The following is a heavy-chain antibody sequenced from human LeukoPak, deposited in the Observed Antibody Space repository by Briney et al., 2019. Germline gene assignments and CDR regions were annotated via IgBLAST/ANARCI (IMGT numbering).Heavy chain of an antibody. CDR1: GDSISSSSYY. J-gene: IGHJ4*02. CDR2: ICYSGTT. Sequence: SETLSLTCTVSGDSISSSSYYWGWIRQPPGKGREWIGTICYSGTTYYNPSFESRVTISVDTSKNQFSLKLSSVTAADTAVYYCARRASGSYSFWGQGTLVTVSS. CDR3: ARRASGSYSF. D-gene: IGHD1-26*01. V-gene: IGHV4-39*01.